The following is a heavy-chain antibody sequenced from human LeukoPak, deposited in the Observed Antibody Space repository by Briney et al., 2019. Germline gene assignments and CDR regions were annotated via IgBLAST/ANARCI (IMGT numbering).Heavy chain of an antibody. CDR3: ARATGKDILTGRKLDN. Sequence: GASVKVSCKVSGYTLTELSMHWVRQAPGKGLEWMGGFDPEDGETIYAQKFQGRVTMTEDTSTDTAYMELSSLRSDDTAVYYCARATGKDILTGRKLDNWGQGTLVTVSS. D-gene: IGHD3-9*01. CDR2: FDPEDGET. CDR1: GYTLTELS. J-gene: IGHJ4*02. V-gene: IGHV1-24*01.